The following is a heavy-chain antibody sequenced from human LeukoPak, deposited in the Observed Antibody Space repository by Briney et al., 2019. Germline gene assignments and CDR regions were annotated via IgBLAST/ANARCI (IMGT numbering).Heavy chain of an antibody. V-gene: IGHV4-4*07. Sequence: SETLSLTCTVSGCSISSYYWIWLRQPPGKGLEWIGRIYTCGRTNPNPSLKSRVTMTVDTSQDQFAPKLSSVTAADTAVYYCARARGALDIWGQGIMVTVSS. D-gene: IGHD3-10*01. J-gene: IGHJ3*02. CDR2: IYTCGRT. CDR1: GCSISSYY. CDR3: ARARGALDI.